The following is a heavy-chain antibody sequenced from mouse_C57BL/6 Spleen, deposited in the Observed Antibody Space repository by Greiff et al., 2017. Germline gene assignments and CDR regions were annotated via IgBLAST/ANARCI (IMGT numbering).Heavy chain of an antibody. CDR3: TALLRGFAY. D-gene: IGHD2-1*01. CDR1: GFTFSNYW. CDR2: IRLKSDNYAT. Sequence: EVKVEESGGGLVQPGGSMKLSCVASGFTFSNYWMNWVRQSPEKGLEWVAQIRLKSDNYATHYAESVKGRFTISRDDSKSSVYLQMNNIRAEDTGIYYCTALLRGFAYWGQGTLVTVSA. V-gene: IGHV6-3*01. J-gene: IGHJ3*01.